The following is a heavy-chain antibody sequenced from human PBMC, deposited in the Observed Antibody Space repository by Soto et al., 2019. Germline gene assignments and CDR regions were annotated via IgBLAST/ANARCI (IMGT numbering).Heavy chain of an antibody. D-gene: IGHD6-13*01. V-gene: IGHV5-51*01. CDR3: ASPGGEDSSSHTEGMDV. CDR2: IYPGDSDT. CDR1: GYSFTSYW. Sequence: LGESLKISCKGSGYSFTSYWIGWVRQMPGKGLEWMGIIYPGDSDTRYSPSFQGQVTISADKSISTAYLQWSSLKASDTAMYYCASPGGEDSSSHTEGMDVWGQGTTVTVSS. J-gene: IGHJ6*02.